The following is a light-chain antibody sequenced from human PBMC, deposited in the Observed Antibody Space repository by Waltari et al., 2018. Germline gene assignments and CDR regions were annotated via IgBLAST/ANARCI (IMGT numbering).Light chain of an antibody. CDR1: QSVSSN. Sequence: DILMTQSPTTLSVSPGERATLSCRASQSVSSNLVWYQQKPGQAPRLLIYDASTRATGIPARFSGSGSGTEFSLTISSLQSEDFAVYYCQQYSNWPRTFGQGTKVDIK. V-gene: IGKV3-15*01. CDR2: DAS. J-gene: IGKJ1*01. CDR3: QQYSNWPRT.